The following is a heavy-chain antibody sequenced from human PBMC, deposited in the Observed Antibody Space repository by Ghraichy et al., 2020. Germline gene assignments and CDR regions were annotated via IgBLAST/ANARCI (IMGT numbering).Heavy chain of an antibody. CDR2: IKQDGSDK. V-gene: IGHV3-7*03. CDR1: GFTFRNYY. Sequence: GGSLRLSCTASGFTFRNYYMTWVRQAPGKGLEWVANIKQDGSDKYYADSVKGRFTISRDNAKNSLYLQMNSLRAEDTAVYYCGREGIVVVTGIPKDDASDIWGQGTMVTVSS. J-gene: IGHJ3*02. D-gene: IGHD2-21*02. CDR3: GREGIVVVTGIPKDDASDI.